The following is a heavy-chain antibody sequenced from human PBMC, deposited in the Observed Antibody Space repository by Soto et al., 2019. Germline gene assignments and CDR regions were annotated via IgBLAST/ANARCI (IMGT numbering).Heavy chain of an antibody. CDR2: ISGSGGST. Sequence: GGSLRLSCAASGFTFSSYAMSWVRQAPGKGLEWVSAISGSGGSTYYADSVKGRFTISRDNSKNTLYLQMNSLRAEDTAVYYCAKSRSGSHHYGMDVRGQGTTVTVSS. CDR1: GFTFSSYA. CDR3: AKSRSGSHHYGMDV. D-gene: IGHD1-26*01. J-gene: IGHJ6*02. V-gene: IGHV3-23*01.